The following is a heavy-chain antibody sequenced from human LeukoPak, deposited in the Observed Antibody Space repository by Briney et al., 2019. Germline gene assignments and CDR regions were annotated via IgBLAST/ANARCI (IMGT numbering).Heavy chain of an antibody. CDR3: AREMMVRGVIITQNFDY. D-gene: IGHD3-10*01. CDR1: GFTFSSYE. J-gene: IGHJ4*02. CDR2: ISSSGSTI. V-gene: IGHV3-48*03. Sequence: PGGSLRLSCAASGFTFSSYEMNWVRQAPGKGLEWVSYISSSGSTIYYADSVKGRFTISRDNAKNSLYLQMNSLRAEDTAVYYCAREMMVRGVIITQNFDYWGQGTLVTVSS.